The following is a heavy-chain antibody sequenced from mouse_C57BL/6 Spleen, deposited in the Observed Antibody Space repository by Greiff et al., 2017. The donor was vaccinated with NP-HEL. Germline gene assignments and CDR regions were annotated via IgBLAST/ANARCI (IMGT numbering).Heavy chain of an antibody. D-gene: IGHD2-3*01. Sequence: QVQLQQPGAELVKPGASVKMSCKASGYTFTSYWITWVKQRPGQGLEWIGDIYPGSGSTNYNEKFKSKATLTVDTSSSPAYMQLSSLTSEDSAVYYCARWDDGFSSSAYWGQGTLVTVSA. CDR1: GYTFTSYW. CDR3: ARWDDGFSSSAY. CDR2: IYPGSGST. J-gene: IGHJ3*01. V-gene: IGHV1-55*01.